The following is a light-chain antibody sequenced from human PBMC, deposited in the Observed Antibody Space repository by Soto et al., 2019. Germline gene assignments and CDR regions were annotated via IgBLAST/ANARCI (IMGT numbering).Light chain of an antibody. CDR3: HQYDNAPQT. J-gene: IGKJ2*01. V-gene: IGKV3-20*01. CDR1: QSVSNNY. Sequence: EIVLTQSPGTLSLSPGERATLSCRASQSVSNNYLAWYQQKPGQAPRLLIYGASNRATGIPDRFSGSGSGTDFTLTISRLEPEDSAVYYCHQYDNAPQTFGQGTKVEIK. CDR2: GAS.